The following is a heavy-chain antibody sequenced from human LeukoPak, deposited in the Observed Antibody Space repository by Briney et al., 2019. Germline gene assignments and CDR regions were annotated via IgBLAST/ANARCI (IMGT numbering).Heavy chain of an antibody. V-gene: IGHV3-23*01. D-gene: IGHD2-15*01. Sequence: GGSLRLSCAASGFTFSSYAMSWVRQAPGKGLEWVSVISRSGDNTYYADSVKGRFTISRDNSKNTLYLQMNSLRAEDTAVYYCAGGYCSGGSCYSPFDYWGQGTLVTVSS. CDR2: ISRSGDNT. J-gene: IGHJ4*02. CDR3: AGGYCSGGSCYSPFDY. CDR1: GFTFSSYA.